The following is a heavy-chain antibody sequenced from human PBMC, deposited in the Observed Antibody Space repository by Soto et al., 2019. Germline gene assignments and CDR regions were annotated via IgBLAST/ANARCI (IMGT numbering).Heavy chain of an antibody. CDR2: IYASGSP. V-gene: IGHV4-59*01. CDR1: GGSISVYY. J-gene: IGHJ4*02. CDR3: ARGVGSSPPRY. D-gene: IGHD1-26*01. Sequence: KTSETLFLTCTISGGSISVYYWSWIRQSPGQALEWIGYIYASGSPYYNPSLRSRVLISADTSKNQVSLELTSATAADTAVYFCARGVGSSPPRYWGRGTLVTVSS.